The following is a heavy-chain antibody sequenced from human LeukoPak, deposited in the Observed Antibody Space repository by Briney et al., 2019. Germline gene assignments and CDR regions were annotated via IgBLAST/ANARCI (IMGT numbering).Heavy chain of an antibody. Sequence: GGSLRLSCAASGFTFSSYWMHWVRQAPGKGLVWVSRINSDGSSTSYADSVKGRFTISRDNSKNTLYLQMNSLRAEDTAVYYCANHYYDSSGYPTTIRTYYFDYWGQGTLVTVSS. D-gene: IGHD3-22*01. CDR1: GFTFSSYW. V-gene: IGHV3-74*01. CDR3: ANHYYDSSGYPTTIRTYYFDY. CDR2: INSDGSST. J-gene: IGHJ4*02.